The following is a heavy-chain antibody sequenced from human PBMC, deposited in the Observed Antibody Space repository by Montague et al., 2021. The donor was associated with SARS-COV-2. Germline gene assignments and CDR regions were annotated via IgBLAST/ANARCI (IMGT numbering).Heavy chain of an antibody. J-gene: IGHJ6*02. CDR2: IYYSGNT. V-gene: IGHV4-39*07. D-gene: IGHD5-24*01. CDR3: ARVSVEMATMGVYYYYGMDV. Sequence: SETLSLTCTVSGGSISSSSYYWGWIRQPPGKGLEWIGSIYYSGNTYYNPSLKSRVTISVDTSKNQFSLKLSSVTAADTAVYYCARVSVEMATMGVYYYYGMDVWGQGTTVTVSS. CDR1: GGSISSSSYY.